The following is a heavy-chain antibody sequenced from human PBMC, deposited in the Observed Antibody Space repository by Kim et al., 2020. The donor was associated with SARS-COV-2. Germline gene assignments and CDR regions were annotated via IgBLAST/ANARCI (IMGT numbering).Heavy chain of an antibody. J-gene: IGHJ4*01. CDR3: AKDYYDSSGYYYFDY. CDR1: GFTFDDYA. CDR2: ISWNSGSI. D-gene: IGHD3-22*01. V-gene: IGHV3-9*01. Sequence: GGSLRLSCAASGFTFDDYAMHWVRQAPGKGLEWVSGISWNSGSIGYADSVKGRFTISRDNAKNSLYLQMNSLRAEDTALYYCAKDYYDSSGYYYFDYWG.